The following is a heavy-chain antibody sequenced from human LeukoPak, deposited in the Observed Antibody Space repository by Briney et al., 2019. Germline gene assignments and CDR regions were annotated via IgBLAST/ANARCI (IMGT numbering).Heavy chain of an antibody. CDR3: ARAAGFVREVWDTAMVRHLDY. D-gene: IGHD5-18*01. CDR2: ISAYNGNT. V-gene: IGHV1-18*01. Sequence: ASVKVSCKASGYTFTSYGISWVRQAPGQGLEWMGWISAYNGNTNYAQKLQGRVTMTTDTSTSTAYMELRSLGSDDTAVYYCARAAGFVREVWDTAMVRHLDYWGQGTLVTVSS. CDR1: GYTFTSYG. J-gene: IGHJ4*02.